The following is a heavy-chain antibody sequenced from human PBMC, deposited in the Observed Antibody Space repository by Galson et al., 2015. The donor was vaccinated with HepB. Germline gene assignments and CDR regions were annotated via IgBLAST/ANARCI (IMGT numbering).Heavy chain of an antibody. J-gene: IGHJ4*02. Sequence: ETLSLTCTVSGGSISSYYWSWIRQPPGKGLEWIGYIYYSGSTNYNPSLKSRVTISVDTSKNQFSLKLSSVTAADTAVYYCARHVVNYFDYWGQGTLVTVSS. V-gene: IGHV4-59*08. CDR2: IYYSGST. CDR3: ARHVVNYFDY. D-gene: IGHD4-23*01. CDR1: GGSISSYY.